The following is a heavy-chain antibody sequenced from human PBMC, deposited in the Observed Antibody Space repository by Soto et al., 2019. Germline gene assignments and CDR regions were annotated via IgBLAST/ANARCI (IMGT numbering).Heavy chain of an antibody. CDR2: IIPIFGTA. D-gene: IGHD6-13*01. V-gene: IGHV1-69*01. J-gene: IGHJ5*02. CDR3: PRVGAIAAAGTIQDWFDP. Sequence: QVQLVQSGAEVKKPGSSVKVSCKASGGTFSSYAISWVRQAPGQGLEWMGGIIPIFGTANYAQKFQGRVTITADESTITANMELSRLRSEYTAVYYCPRVGAIAAAGTIQDWFDPWGQGTLVTVSS. CDR1: GGTFSSYA.